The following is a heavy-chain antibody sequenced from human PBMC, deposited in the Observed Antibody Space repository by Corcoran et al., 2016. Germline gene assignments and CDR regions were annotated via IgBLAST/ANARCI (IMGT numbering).Heavy chain of an antibody. V-gene: IGHV1-46*01. CDR2: INPSGGST. CDR3: ASRGGDGWYFDL. CDR1: GYTFTSYY. J-gene: IGHJ2*01. D-gene: IGHD3-16*01. Sequence: QVQLVQSGAEVKKPGASVKVSCKASGYTFTSYYMHWVRQAPGQGLEWMGIINPSGGSTSYAQKFQGRVTMTRDTSTSTVYMELSSLRSEDTAMYYCASRGGDGWYFDLWGRGTLVTVSS.